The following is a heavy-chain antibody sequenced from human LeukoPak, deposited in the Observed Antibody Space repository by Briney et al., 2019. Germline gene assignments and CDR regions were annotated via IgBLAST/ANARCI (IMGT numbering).Heavy chain of an antibody. V-gene: IGHV3-7*03. D-gene: IGHD3-10*01. CDR1: GFTFSSYW. CDR2: IKQDGSEK. J-gene: IGHJ4*02. CDR3: ARALGYMVRGGGRYFDY. Sequence: GGSLRLSCAASGFTFSSYWMSWVRQAPGKGLEWVANIKQDGSEKYYVDSVKGRFTISRDNAKNPLYLQMNSLRSEDTAVYYCARALGYMVRGGGRYFDYWGQGTLVTVSS.